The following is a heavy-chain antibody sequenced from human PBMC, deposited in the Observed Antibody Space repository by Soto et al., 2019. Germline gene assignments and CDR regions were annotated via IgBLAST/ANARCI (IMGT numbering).Heavy chain of an antibody. Sequence: SETLSLTCAVYGGSFSGYYWSWIRQPPGKGLEWIGEINHSGSTNYNPSLKSRVTISVDTSKNQFSLKLSSVTAADTAVYYCARGRITGTTRVYYYYGMDVWGQGTTVTVSS. J-gene: IGHJ6*02. CDR3: ARGRITGTTRVYYYYGMDV. D-gene: IGHD1-7*01. V-gene: IGHV4-34*01. CDR1: GGSFSGYY. CDR2: INHSGST.